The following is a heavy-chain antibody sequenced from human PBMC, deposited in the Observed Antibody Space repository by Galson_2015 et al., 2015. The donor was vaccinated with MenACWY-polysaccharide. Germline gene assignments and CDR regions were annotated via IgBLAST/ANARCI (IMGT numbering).Heavy chain of an antibody. CDR1: GFTFGDYA. J-gene: IGHJ4*02. CDR3: TRDRPIDY. V-gene: IGHV3-49*04. CDR2: ISCKASGETT. Sequence: SLRLSCAASGFTFGDYAMARVRQAPGKGLEWVGFISCKASGETTGYAACVNGRFTISSDDSKSTDYLQMNSVQTEDTAIYYCTRDRPIDYWGQGTLVTVSS.